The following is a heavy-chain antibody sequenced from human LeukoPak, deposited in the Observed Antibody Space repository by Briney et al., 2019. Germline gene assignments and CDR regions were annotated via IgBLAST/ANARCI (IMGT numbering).Heavy chain of an antibody. J-gene: IGHJ3*02. V-gene: IGHV4-59*01. CDR2: IYYSGST. Sequence: SETLSLTCTVSGGSISSYYWSWIRQPPGKGLEWLGYIYYSGSTNYNPSLKSRVTISVDTSKNQFSLKLSSVTAADTAVYYCASSNSGSYNDAFDIWGQGTKVTVSP. CDR3: ASSNSGSYNDAFDI. CDR1: GGSISSYY. D-gene: IGHD1-26*01.